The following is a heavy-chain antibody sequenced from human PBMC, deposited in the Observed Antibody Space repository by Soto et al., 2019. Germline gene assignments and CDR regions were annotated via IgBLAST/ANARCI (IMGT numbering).Heavy chain of an antibody. CDR2: INSDGSST. CDR1: GFTFSTYW. J-gene: IGHJ3*02. V-gene: IGHV3-74*01. D-gene: IGHD4-17*01. CDR3: VRLRSTTLGGGDAFAI. Sequence: EVQLVESGGDLVQPGGSLRLSCAASGFTFSTYWMHWVRQVPGKGLVWVSRINSDGSSTRYADSVKGRFTISRDNAKNTLYTEMNSLGAEDTAVYDCVRLRSTTLGGGDAFAIWGQGTMVTVSS.